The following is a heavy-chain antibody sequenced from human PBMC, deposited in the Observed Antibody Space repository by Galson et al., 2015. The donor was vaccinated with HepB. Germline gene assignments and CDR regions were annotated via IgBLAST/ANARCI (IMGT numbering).Heavy chain of an antibody. J-gene: IGHJ5*02. Sequence: SLRLSCAASGFTFSSYWMSWVRQAPGKGLEWVANIKQDGSEKYYVDSVKGRFTISRDNAKNSLYLQMNSLRAEDTAVYYCARDRFSRLFSSWPPTWFDPWGQGTLVTVSS. D-gene: IGHD6-13*01. CDR1: GFTFSSYW. CDR3: ARDRFSRLFSSWPPTWFDP. V-gene: IGHV3-7*03. CDR2: IKQDGSEK.